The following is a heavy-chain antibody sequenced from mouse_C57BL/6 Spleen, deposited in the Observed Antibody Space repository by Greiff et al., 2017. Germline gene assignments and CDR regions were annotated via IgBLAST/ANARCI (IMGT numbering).Heavy chain of an antibody. CDR3: ARQEDYYSDPYWYFDV. Sequence: VKLQESGAELVKPGASVKLSCKASGYTFTEYTIHWVKQRSGQGLEWIGWFYPGSGSIKYNEKFKDKATLTADKSSSTVYMELSRLTSEDSAVYVCARQEDYYSDPYWYFDVWGTGTTVAVSA. CDR1: GYTFTEYT. J-gene: IGHJ1*03. V-gene: IGHV1-62-2*01. CDR2: FYPGSGSI. D-gene: IGHD2-13*01.